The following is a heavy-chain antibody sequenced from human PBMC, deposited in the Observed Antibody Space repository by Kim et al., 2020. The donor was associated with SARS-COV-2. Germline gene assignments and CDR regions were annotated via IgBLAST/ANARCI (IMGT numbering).Heavy chain of an antibody. D-gene: IGHD2-2*01. J-gene: IGHJ6*02. CDR2: IYYSGST. CDR1: GGSISSGGYY. Sequence: SETLSLTCTVSGGSISSGGYYWSWIRQHPGKGLEWIGYIYYSGSTYYNPSLKSRVTISVDTSKNQFSLKLSSVTAADTAVYYCAGDPLQYCIITSFCYYYGMDVWGQGTTVTVSS. CDR3: AGDPLQYCIITSFCYYYGMDV. V-gene: IGHV4-31*03.